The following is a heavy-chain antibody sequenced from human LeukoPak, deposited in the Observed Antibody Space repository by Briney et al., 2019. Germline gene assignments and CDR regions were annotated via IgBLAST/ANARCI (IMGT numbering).Heavy chain of an antibody. CDR3: AKGTYYYDSSGYPFDY. J-gene: IGHJ4*02. D-gene: IGHD3-22*01. Sequence: GGSLRLSCAASGFTFSSYAMSWVRQAPGKGLEWVSAISGSGGSTYYADSVKGRFTISRDNSKNTLYLQMNSLRAEDPAVYYCAKGTYYYDSSGYPFDYWGQGTLVTVSS. CDR1: GFTFSSYA. CDR2: ISGSGGST. V-gene: IGHV3-23*01.